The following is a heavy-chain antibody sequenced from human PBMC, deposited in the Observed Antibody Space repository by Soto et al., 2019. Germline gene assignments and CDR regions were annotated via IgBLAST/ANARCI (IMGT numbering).Heavy chain of an antibody. CDR2: MNPNSGTT. CDR3: ASQSSTVTTRYYYYYMDV. V-gene: IGHV1-8*02. J-gene: IGHJ6*03. D-gene: IGHD4-17*01. CDR1: GYTFTVYY. Sequence: RASVKVSCKASGYTFTVYYMHWVRQAPRQGLEWMGWMNPNSGTTGYAQKFQGRVTMTRNTSISTAYMELSSLRSEDTAVYYCASQSSTVTTRYYYYYMDVWGKGTTVTVSS.